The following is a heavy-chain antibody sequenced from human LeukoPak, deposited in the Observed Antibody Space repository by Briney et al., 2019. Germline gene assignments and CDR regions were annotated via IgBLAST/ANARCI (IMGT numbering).Heavy chain of an antibody. V-gene: IGHV4-39*02. Sequence: SETLSLTCTVSGGSISSSSYSWGWIRQPPGKGLEWIGSIYYSGSTYYNPSLKSRVTISVDTSKNQFSLKLSSVTAADTAVYYCARDYDSSGYWPGYWGQGTLVTVSS. J-gene: IGHJ4*02. D-gene: IGHD3-22*01. CDR3: ARDYDSSGYWPGY. CDR1: GGSISSSSYS. CDR2: IYYSGST.